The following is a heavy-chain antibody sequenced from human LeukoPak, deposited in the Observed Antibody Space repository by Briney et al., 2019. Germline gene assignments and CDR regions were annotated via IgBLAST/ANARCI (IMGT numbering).Heavy chain of an antibody. J-gene: IGHJ5*02. Sequence: SETLSRTGTGSGGSISNNYWSWLRQPPGKGLEWSAYIYYTGSANDNPSLKSRVTISVDTSKNHFSLKLSSVTAPDTALHYRARPHGVATMGPRFHPWRLGTLVTVSS. D-gene: IGHD3-10*01. CDR3: ARPHGVATMGPRFHP. CDR1: GGSISNNY. CDR2: IYYTGSA. V-gene: IGHV4-59*01.